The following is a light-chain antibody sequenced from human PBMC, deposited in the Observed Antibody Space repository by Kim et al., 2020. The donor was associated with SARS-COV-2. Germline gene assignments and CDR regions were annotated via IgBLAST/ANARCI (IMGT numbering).Light chain of an antibody. CDR3: QQYGTHST. CDR1: LGVDLC. CDR2: KSS. J-gene: IGKJ1*01. V-gene: IGKV1-5*03. Sequence: PAPVRDSVTISCRASLGVDLCLARYTQNPRQVPKLLLYKSSELLPGVPSRFVGGGSGTNFTLSLTSLGPSDFAVYYCQQYGTHSTFRPGTKVDIK.